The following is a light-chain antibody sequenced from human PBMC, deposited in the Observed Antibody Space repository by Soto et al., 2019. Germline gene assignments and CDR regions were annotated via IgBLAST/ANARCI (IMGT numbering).Light chain of an antibody. CDR3: HQYGSPPQT. J-gene: IGKJ1*01. CDR1: QSVTSYS. CDR2: AAS. Sequence: EIVLTQSPGTLSLSPGERATLSCRASQSVTSYSLAWYQQKPGQAPRLLIYAASSRATGIPDRFSGSGSGTDFTLTISRLEPEDFAVYYCHQYGSPPQTFGQGTRVEIK. V-gene: IGKV3-20*01.